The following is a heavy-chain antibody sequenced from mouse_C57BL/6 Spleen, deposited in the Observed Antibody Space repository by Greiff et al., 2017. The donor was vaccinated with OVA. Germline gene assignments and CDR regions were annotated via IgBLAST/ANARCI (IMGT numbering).Heavy chain of an antibody. CDR2: ISSGSSTI. CDR3: ARQGYYYGSSYDFDV. Sequence: EVQVVESGGGLVKPGGSLKLSCAASGFTFSDYGMHWVRQAPEKGLEWVAYISSGSSTIYYADTVKGRFTISRDNAKNTLFLQMTSLRSEDTAMYYCARQGYYYGSSYDFDVWGTGTTVTVSS. CDR1: GFTFSDYG. J-gene: IGHJ1*03. V-gene: IGHV5-17*01. D-gene: IGHD1-1*01.